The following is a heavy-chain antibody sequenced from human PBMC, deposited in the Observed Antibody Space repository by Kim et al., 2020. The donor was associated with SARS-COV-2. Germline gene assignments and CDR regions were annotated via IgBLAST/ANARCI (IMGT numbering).Heavy chain of an antibody. Sequence: GGSLRLFCAASGFTFSSYTMHWVRQAPGQGLEWVAVISNDGSYKFYANSVKGRFTISRDNSKNTLYLQMNSLRAEDTAMYYCARDRALRFFDWLGLWGQGTLVTVSS. CDR3: ARDRALRFFDWLGL. CDR1: GFTFSSYT. CDR2: ISNDGSYK. V-gene: IGHV3-30*04. J-gene: IGHJ5*02. D-gene: IGHD3-3*01.